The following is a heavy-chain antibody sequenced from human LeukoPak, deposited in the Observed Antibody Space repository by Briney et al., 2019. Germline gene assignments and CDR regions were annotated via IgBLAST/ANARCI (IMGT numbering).Heavy chain of an antibody. CDR3: ARAGGDSGSYYY. V-gene: IGHV4-34*01. CDR1: GGSFSGYY. CDR2: IYHSGST. D-gene: IGHD3-10*01. J-gene: IGHJ4*02. Sequence: PSETLSLTCAVYGGSFSGYYWSWIRQPPGKGLEWIGYIYHSGSTYYNPSLKSRVTISVDRSKNQFSLKLSSVTAADTAVYYCARAGGDSGSYYYWGQGTLVTVSS.